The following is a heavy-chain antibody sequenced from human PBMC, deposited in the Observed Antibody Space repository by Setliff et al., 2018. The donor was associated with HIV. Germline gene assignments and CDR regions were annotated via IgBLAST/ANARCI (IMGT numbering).Heavy chain of an antibody. V-gene: IGHV4-59*01. CDR3: ASEAWTSYRSSSGYYYYYMDV. Sequence: PSETLSLTCTVFGGSMNNYYWNWIRQSPGKGLEWIGYVYYSGSTKYSPSLKSRVSISLDPSTKQVSLRLRSVTAADTAVYYCASEAWTSYRSSSGYYYYYMDVWGKGTTVTVS. D-gene: IGHD6-6*01. CDR1: GGSMNNYY. J-gene: IGHJ6*03. CDR2: VYYSGST.